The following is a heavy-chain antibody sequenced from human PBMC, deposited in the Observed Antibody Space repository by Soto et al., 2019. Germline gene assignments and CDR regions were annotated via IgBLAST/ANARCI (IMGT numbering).Heavy chain of an antibody. CDR2: FGTSRKYI. J-gene: IGHJ3*02. CDR1: GLTVSDSD. D-gene: IGHD3-9*01. CDR3: VRDRDWAFDI. Sequence: GGSLRLSCAASGLTVSDSDVSWVRQAPGKGLEWVSYFGTSRKYIFYADSVRGRFTISRDDARNSLYLQLNSLRDEDTAVYYCVRDRDWAFDIWGQGTMVTVSS. V-gene: IGHV3-11*04.